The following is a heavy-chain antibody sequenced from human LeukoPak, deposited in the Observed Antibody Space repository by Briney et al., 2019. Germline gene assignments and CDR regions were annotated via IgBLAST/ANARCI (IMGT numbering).Heavy chain of an antibody. CDR2: IIPIFGTT. CDR3: ARASTYCGGDCYLLNY. CDR1: GGTFSSYA. Sequence: GASVKVSCKASGGTFSSYAISWVRQAPGQGLEWMGGIIPIFGTTNYAQKFQGRVTITADESTSTAYMELSSLRSEDTAVYYCARASTYCGGDCYLLNYWGQGTLVTVSS. D-gene: IGHD2-21*01. J-gene: IGHJ4*02. V-gene: IGHV1-69*13.